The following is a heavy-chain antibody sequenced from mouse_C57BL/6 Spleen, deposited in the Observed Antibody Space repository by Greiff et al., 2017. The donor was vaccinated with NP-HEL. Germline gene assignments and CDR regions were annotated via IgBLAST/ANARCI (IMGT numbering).Heavy chain of an antibody. J-gene: IGHJ2*01. Sequence: VKLQESGPELVKPGASVKISCKASGYAFSSSWMNWVKQRPGKGLEWIGRIYPGDGDTNYNGKFKGKATLTADKSSSTAYMQLSSLTSEDSAVYFCARSYSFDYWGQGTTLTVSS. CDR2: IYPGDGDT. CDR3: ARSYSFDY. V-gene: IGHV1-82*01. CDR1: GYAFSSSW.